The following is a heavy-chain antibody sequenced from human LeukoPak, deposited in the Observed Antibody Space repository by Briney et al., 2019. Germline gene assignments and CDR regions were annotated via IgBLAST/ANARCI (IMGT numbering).Heavy chain of an antibody. CDR3: ARVAYCSGGSCDGYYFDY. Sequence: SETLSLTCTVSGGSISSYYWSWIRQPPGKGLEWIGYIYYSGSTNYNPSLKSRVTISVDTSKNQFPLKLSSVTAADTAVYYCARVAYCSGGSCDGYYFDYWGQGTLVTVSS. CDR1: GGSISSYY. D-gene: IGHD2-15*01. CDR2: IYYSGST. J-gene: IGHJ4*02. V-gene: IGHV4-59*01.